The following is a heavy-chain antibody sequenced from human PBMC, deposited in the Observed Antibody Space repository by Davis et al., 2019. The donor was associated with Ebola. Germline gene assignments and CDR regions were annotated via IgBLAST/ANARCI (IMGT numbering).Heavy chain of an antibody. Sequence: SVKVSCKASGGTFSSYAISWVRQAPGQGLEWMGGIIPIFGTANYAQKFQGRVTITADKSTSTAYMELSSLRSEDTAVYYCAKGIQLRLRPCLDYWGQGTLVTVSS. CDR1: GGTFSSYA. J-gene: IGHJ4*02. CDR2: IIPIFGTA. D-gene: IGHD5-18*01. CDR3: AKGIQLRLRPCLDY. V-gene: IGHV1-69*06.